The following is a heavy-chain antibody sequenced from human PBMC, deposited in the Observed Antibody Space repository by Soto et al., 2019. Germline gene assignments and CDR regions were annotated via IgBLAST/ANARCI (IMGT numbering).Heavy chain of an antibody. CDR1: GGSISSGGYY. J-gene: IGHJ6*02. CDR2: IYYSGST. CDR3: ARDIRIVVVPAAPVYYYYYGMDV. D-gene: IGHD2-2*01. Sequence: SETLSLTCTVSGGSISSGGYYWSWIRQHPGKGLEWIGYIYYSGSTYYNPSLKSRVTISVDTSKNQFSLKLSSVTAADTAVYYCARDIRIVVVPAAPVYYYYYGMDVWGQGTTVTVSS. V-gene: IGHV4-31*03.